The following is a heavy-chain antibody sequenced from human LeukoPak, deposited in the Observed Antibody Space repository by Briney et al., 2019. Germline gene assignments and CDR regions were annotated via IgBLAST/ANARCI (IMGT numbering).Heavy chain of an antibody. D-gene: IGHD6-6*01. V-gene: IGHV5-51*01. CDR3: ARQGHSGYSTSSFYYYAMDV. CDR2: IYPGDSDT. J-gene: IGHJ6*02. Sequence: GESLKISCKGSGYSFPNYWIAWVRQMPGKGLEWMRIIYPGDSDTRYSPSFQGQVTISADKSISTAYLQWSSLKASDTAMYYCARQGHSGYSTSSFYYYAMDVWGQGTTVTVSS. CDR1: GYSFPNYW.